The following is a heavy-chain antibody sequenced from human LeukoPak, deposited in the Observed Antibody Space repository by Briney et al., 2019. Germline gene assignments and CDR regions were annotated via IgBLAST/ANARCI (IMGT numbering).Heavy chain of an antibody. CDR1: GFTFSSYA. CDR2: ISYDGSNK. D-gene: IGHD4-11*01. J-gene: IGHJ4*02. CDR3: ARDGPTPYSNYLWL. Sequence: QPGGSLRLSCAASGFTFSSYAMHWVRQAPGKGLEWVAAISYDGSNKYYADSVKGRFTISRDNAKNSLYLQMNSLRAEDTAVYYCARDGPTPYSNYLWLWGQGTLVTVSS. V-gene: IGHV3-30-3*01.